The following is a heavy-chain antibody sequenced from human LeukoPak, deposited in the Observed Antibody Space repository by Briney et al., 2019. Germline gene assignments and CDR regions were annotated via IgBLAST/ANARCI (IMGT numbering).Heavy chain of an antibody. J-gene: IGHJ4*02. CDR1: GFTFSSYA. V-gene: IGHV3-23*01. CDR3: AKTFIRYSSSWSAGGDDY. D-gene: IGHD6-13*01. Sequence: GGSLRLSCAASGFTFSSYAMSWVRQAPGKGLEWVSAISGSGGSTYYADSVKGRFTISRDNSKNTLYLQMNSLRAEDTAVYYCAKTFIRYSSSWSAGGDDYWGQGTLVTVSS. CDR2: ISGSGGST.